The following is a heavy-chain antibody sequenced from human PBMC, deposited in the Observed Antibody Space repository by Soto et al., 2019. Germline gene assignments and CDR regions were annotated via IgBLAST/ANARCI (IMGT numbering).Heavy chain of an antibody. V-gene: IGHV3-11*06. J-gene: IGHJ4*02. CDR1: GFTFSDYY. D-gene: IGHD6-19*01. CDR3: EREGIAVAEPSDY. CDR2: ISMSSRYT. Sequence: GGSLRLSCSASGFTFSDYYMSWVRQSPGKGLEWVAYISMSSRYTSYADSVKGRFTISRDNAKSSLYLQLDYLRADDTAVYFCEREGIAVAEPSDYWGQGTLVTVSS.